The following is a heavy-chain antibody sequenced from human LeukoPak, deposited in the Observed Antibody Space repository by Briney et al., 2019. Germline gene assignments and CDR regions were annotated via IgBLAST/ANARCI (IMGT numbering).Heavy chain of an antibody. V-gene: IGHV4-34*01. CDR2: INHSGST. D-gene: IGHD3-22*01. CDR3: ARGQEVVVITPYYFDY. CDR1: GGSFSGYY. Sequence: PSETLSLTCAVSGGSFSGYYWSWIRQPPGKGLEWIGEINHSGSTNYNPSLKSRVTISVDTSKNQFSLKLSSVTAADTAVYYCARGQEVVVITPYYFDYWGQGTLVTVSS. J-gene: IGHJ4*02.